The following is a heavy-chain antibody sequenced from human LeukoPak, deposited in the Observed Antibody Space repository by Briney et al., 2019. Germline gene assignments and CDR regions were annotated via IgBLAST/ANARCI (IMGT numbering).Heavy chain of an antibody. CDR1: GFTFSAYW. CDR3: AKLADRYSSSWYFGY. Sequence: GGSLRLSCAASGFTFSAYWMHWVRQSPGKGLVWVSRINSDGSSTDYADSVKGRFTISRDIAKSMMYLQMNSLRAEDTAVYYCAKLADRYSSSWYFGYWGQGTLVTVSS. D-gene: IGHD6-13*01. J-gene: IGHJ4*02. CDR2: INSDGSST. V-gene: IGHV3-74*01.